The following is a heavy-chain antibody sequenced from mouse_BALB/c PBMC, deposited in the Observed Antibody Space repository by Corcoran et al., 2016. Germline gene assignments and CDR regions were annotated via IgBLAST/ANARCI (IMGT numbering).Heavy chain of an antibody. CDR1: GFNIKDTY. Sequence: EVQLQQSGAELVKPGASVKLSCTASGFNIKDTYMHWVKQRPEQGLEWIGRIDPANGNTKYDPKFQGKATITADTSSNTAYLQLSSLTSEDTAVYYCVSGHTSLFDYWGQGTTLTVSS. D-gene: IGHD3-1*01. CDR3: VSGHTSLFDY. J-gene: IGHJ2*01. V-gene: IGHV14-3*02. CDR2: IDPANGNT.